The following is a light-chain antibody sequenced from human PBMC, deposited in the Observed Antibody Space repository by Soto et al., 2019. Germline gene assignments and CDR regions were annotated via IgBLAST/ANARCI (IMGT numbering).Light chain of an antibody. V-gene: IGKV3-20*01. J-gene: IGKJ1*01. CDR1: QSVPNSR. Sequence: EIVLTQSPDTLSLSPGERATLSCRASQSVPNSRLAWYQQKPGQAPSLVISDTSIRATGIQDRFSGSGSGTDFSLIIGRLEPADFAVSLCQQYGASPWPFGQGTKVDIK. CDR2: DTS. CDR3: QQYGASPWP.